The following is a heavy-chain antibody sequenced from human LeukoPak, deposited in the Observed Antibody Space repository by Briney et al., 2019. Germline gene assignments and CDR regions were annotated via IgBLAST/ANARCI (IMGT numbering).Heavy chain of an antibody. V-gene: IGHV3-23*01. J-gene: IGHJ4*02. CDR2: ISGSGGST. D-gene: IGHD5-24*01. Sequence: PGGSLRLSCAASGFTFGSYAMSWVRQAPGKGLEWVSGISGSGGSTYYADSVKGRFTISRDNSKNTLYLQMNSLRAEDTAVYYCARDFGGRDGYNFFGYWGQGTLVTVSS. CDR1: GFTFGSYA. CDR3: ARDFGGRDGYNFFGY.